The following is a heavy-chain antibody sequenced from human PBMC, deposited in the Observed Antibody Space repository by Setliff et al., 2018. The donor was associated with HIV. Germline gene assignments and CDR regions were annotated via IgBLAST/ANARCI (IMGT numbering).Heavy chain of an antibody. CDR1: AYTLSELS. CDR2: FDPEDGET. CDR3: ATDPTKLFVDYYYMDV. J-gene: IGHJ6*03. V-gene: IGHV1-24*01. D-gene: IGHD2-21*01. Sequence: ASVKVSCKVSAYTLSELSMHWVRQAPGEGLEWMGGFDPEDGETIYAEKFQGRVTMTEDTTTETAYMELRSLRSEDTAVYYCATDPTKLFVDYYYMDVWGKGTTVTVSS.